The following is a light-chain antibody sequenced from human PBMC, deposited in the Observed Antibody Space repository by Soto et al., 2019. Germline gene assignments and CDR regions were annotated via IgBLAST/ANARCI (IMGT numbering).Light chain of an antibody. V-gene: IGKV3-15*01. J-gene: IGKJ5*01. CDR1: QSVSSN. Sequence: EIVMTQSPATLSVSPGERATLSCRASQSVSSNLAWYQQQPGQAPRLLIYGASTRATGFPARFTGSGSGTEFTLTISRLEPEDFAVYFCQQYDYLITFGQGTRLEIK. CDR3: QQYDYLIT. CDR2: GAS.